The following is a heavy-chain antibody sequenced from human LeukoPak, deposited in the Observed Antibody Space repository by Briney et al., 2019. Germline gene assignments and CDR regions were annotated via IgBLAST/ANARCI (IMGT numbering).Heavy chain of an antibody. CDR3: ARERVTTTSFDY. D-gene: IGHD2/OR15-2a*01. V-gene: IGHV3-7*01. CDR1: GFTFTNYW. CDR2: IKQDGGAK. J-gene: IGHJ4*02. Sequence: GGSLRLSCAASGFTFTNYWMNWLRQAPGKGLEWVANIKQDGGAKNYVDSVKGRFTISRDNAKNSLYLQMNNLRVEDMAVYYCARERVTTTSFDYWGQGVLVTVSS.